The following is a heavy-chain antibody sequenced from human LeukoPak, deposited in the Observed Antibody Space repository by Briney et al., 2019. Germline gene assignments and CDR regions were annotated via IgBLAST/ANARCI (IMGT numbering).Heavy chain of an antibody. V-gene: IGHV3-23*01. CDR3: ARDRGAARHNY. CDR2: ISGSGDKI. J-gene: IGHJ4*02. CDR1: GFPFNSYA. Sequence: GGSLRLSCAASGFPFNSYAMTWVRQAPGKGLEWVSGISGSGDKIYSAGSVKGRFTISRDNAKNSLYLQMNSLRAEDTAVYYCARDRGAARHNYWGQGTLVTVSS. D-gene: IGHD6-6*01.